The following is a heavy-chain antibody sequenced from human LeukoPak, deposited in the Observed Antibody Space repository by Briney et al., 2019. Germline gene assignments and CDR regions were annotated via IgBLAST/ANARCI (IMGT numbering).Heavy chain of an antibody. CDR3: ATPPAYGGNSPLGALDI. CDR2: IIPIFGTA. V-gene: IGHV1-69*01. Sequence: SVKVSCKASGGTFSSYAISWVRQAPGQGLEWMGGIIPIFGTANYAQKFQGRVTITADESTSTAYMELSSLRSEDTAVYYCATPPAYGGNSPLGALDIWGQGTMVTVSS. CDR1: GGTFSSYA. J-gene: IGHJ3*02. D-gene: IGHD4-23*01.